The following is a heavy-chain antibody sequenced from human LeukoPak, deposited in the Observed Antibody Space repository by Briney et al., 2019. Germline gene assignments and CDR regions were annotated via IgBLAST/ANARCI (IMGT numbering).Heavy chain of an antibody. D-gene: IGHD5-12*01. V-gene: IGHV3-72*01. CDR2: IRNKANSYTT. J-gene: IGHJ3*01. Sequence: PGGSLRLSCTASGFTFADYAMSWVRQAPGKGLEWVGRIRNKANSYTTEYVASVKGRFTISRDDSRNSLSLQMNGLKTEDTAMYYCASNVDSGFDVWGQGKMVTVSS. CDR3: ASNVDSGFDV. CDR1: GFTFADYA.